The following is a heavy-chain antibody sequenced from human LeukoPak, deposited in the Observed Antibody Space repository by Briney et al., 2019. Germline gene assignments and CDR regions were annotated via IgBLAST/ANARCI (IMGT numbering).Heavy chain of an antibody. CDR2: IYPGDSDT. Sequence: GESLKISCKGSGYSFTSYWIGWVRQMPGKGLEWMGLIYPGDSDTRYSPSFQGQVTISADESISTAYLQWSSLKASDTAMYYCARHYLRYYGSGSFLDFDYWGQGTLVTVSS. CDR1: GYSFTSYW. V-gene: IGHV5-51*01. CDR3: ARHYLRYYGSGSFLDFDY. D-gene: IGHD3-10*01. J-gene: IGHJ4*02.